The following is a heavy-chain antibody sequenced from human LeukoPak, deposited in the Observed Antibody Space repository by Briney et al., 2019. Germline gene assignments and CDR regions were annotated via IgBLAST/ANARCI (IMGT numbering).Heavy chain of an antibody. J-gene: IGHJ6*03. CDR2: IRYDGRNK. D-gene: IGHD2-2*01. CDR3: AKDLYCSSTSCYMDV. CDR1: GFTFSSYG. Sequence: PGGSLRLSCAASGFTFSSYGMHWVRQAPGKGLEWVAYIRYDGRNKYSADSVKGRFTISRDNSNNTPYLQMNSLRAEDTAVYYCAKDLYCSSTSCYMDVWGKGTTVTVSS. V-gene: IGHV3-30*02.